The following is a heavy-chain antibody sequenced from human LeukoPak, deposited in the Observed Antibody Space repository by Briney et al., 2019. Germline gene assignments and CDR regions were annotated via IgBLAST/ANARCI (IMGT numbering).Heavy chain of an antibody. J-gene: IGHJ4*02. CDR3: VRDLGVGGSWPLDF. D-gene: IGHD2-15*01. CDR1: GASVSTTPCL. Sequence: SETLSLTCVVSGASVSTTPCLWGWVRQTPGKGLEWIGSISYTGSSYYNPSLNSRVTMSLDPAKNHFSLRMTSLTAADTAVYYCVRDLGVGGSWPLDFWGPGTVVIVSS. CDR2: ISYTGSS. V-gene: IGHV4-39*07.